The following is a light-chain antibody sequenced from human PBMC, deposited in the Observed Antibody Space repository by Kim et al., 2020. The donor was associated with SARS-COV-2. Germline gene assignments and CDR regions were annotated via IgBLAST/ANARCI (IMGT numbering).Light chain of an antibody. CDR2: GAS. CDR1: QTVISSF. J-gene: IGKJ2*01. V-gene: IGKV3-20*01. CDR3: QQYDTSPYT. Sequence: EIVLTQSPGTLSLSPGERATLSCRTSQTVISSFLGWYQQKPGQAPRLLIYGASDRATGVPDRFSGSGSGTDFTLTISRLEPEDCAVYYCQQYDTSPYTCGQGTKREI.